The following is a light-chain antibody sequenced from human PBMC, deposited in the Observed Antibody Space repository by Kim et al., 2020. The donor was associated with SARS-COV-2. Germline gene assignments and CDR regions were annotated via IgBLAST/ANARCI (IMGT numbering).Light chain of an antibody. CDR1: SSDIGGYNY. V-gene: IGLV2-14*01. Sequence: QSALTQPASVSGSPGQSITISCTGTSSDIGGYNYVSWYQQHPGKAPKLMIYDVSKRSSGVSNRFSGSKSGNTASLTISGLQAEDDADYYCSSITSSSTGVFGGGTQLTVL. CDR3: SSITSSSTGV. CDR2: DVS. J-gene: IGLJ2*01.